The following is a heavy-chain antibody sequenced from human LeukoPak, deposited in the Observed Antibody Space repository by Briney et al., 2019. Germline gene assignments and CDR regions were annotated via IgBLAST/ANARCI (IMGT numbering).Heavy chain of an antibody. V-gene: IGHV4-59*08. CDR2: IYYSGST. Sequence: SETLSLTCTVSGGSMSSYYWSWIRQPPGKGLEWIGYIYYSGSTKYNPSLKSRVTISVDTSKNQFSLKLSSVTAADTAAYYCARGARAGYNLEPFDYWGQGTLVTVSS. CDR1: GGSMSSYY. J-gene: IGHJ4*02. CDR3: ARGARAGYNLEPFDY. D-gene: IGHD5-24*01.